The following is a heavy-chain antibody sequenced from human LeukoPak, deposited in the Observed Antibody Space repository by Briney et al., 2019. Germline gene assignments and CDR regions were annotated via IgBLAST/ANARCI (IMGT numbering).Heavy chain of an antibody. V-gene: IGHV5-51*01. Sequence: GESLKISCKGSGYSFTSYCIGWVRPMPGKGLDGLGVIYPGDSDTRYSPSFQGQVTISADKSISTAYLQWSSLKASDTAMYYCARPPYSSSIDAFDIWGQGTMVTVSS. J-gene: IGHJ3*02. CDR3: ARPPYSSSIDAFDI. CDR2: IYPGDSDT. D-gene: IGHD6-13*01. CDR1: GYSFTSYC.